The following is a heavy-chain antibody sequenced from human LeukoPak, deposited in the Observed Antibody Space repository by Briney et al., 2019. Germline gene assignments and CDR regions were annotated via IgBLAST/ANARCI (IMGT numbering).Heavy chain of an antibody. J-gene: IGHJ2*01. V-gene: IGHV4-59*01. Sequence: SETLSLTCTVSGGSISSYYWSWIRQPPGKGLEWIGYIYYSGSTNYNPSLKSRVTISVDTSKNQFSLKLSSVTAADTAVYYCARVLPDIVVVPAAWDWYFDLWGRGTLVTVSS. D-gene: IGHD2-2*01. CDR2: IYYSGST. CDR1: GGSISSYY. CDR3: ARVLPDIVVVPAAWDWYFDL.